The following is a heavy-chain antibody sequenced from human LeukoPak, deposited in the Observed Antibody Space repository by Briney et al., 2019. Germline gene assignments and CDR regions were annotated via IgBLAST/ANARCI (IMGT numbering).Heavy chain of an antibody. J-gene: IGHJ4*02. CDR1: GFTFSGYS. V-gene: IGHV3-23*01. CDR2: ISGTGVDT. Sequence: GGSLRLSCAASGFTFSGYSMNWVRQAPGKGLEWVSAISGTGVDTYYADSVKGRFTISRDNSENTLSLQMNSLRAEDTAVYYCARLSGTYGTTSRVLDSWGQGTLVTVSS. D-gene: IGHD1-1*01. CDR3: ARLSGTYGTTSRVLDS.